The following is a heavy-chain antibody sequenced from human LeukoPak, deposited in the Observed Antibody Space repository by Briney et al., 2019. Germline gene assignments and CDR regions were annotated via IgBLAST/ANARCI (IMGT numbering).Heavy chain of an antibody. Sequence: PGESLKISCKVSGYTFINYWIGWVRQMPGKGLEWMGIIYPGDSDTRYSPSFQGQVTISADKSISTAYLQWSSLKASDTAMYYCARLHSSGGLIDYWGQGTLVTVSS. D-gene: IGHD6-25*01. CDR2: IYPGDSDT. V-gene: IGHV5-51*01. J-gene: IGHJ4*02. CDR3: ARLHSSGGLIDY. CDR1: GYTFINYW.